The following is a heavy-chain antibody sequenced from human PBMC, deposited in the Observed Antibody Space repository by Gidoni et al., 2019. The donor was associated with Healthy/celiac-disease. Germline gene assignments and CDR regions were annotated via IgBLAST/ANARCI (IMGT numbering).Heavy chain of an antibody. J-gene: IGHJ5*02. V-gene: IGHV1-24*01. CDR1: GYTLTELS. CDR2: FDPEDGEK. Sequence: QVQLVQSGAEVKKPGASVKVSCKVSGYTLTELSMHWVRQAPGKGLEWMGGFDPEDGEKNQGKKVQGRGTMNEETSTDTAYIELRSLRSEETAVYYRATLATGNWFDPWGQGTLVTVSS. CDR3: ATLATGNWFDP.